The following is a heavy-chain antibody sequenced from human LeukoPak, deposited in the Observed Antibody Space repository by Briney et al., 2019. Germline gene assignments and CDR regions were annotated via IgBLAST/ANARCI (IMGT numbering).Heavy chain of an antibody. CDR1: GFMFRSYA. CDR3: ARVDTAMGSLDY. Sequence: GRSLRLSCAASGFMFRSYAMHWVRHAPGKGREGVAVVWNDGSNENYVDSVKGRFTISRDNAKNTLYLQMNSLRAEDTALYYCARVDTAMGSLDYWGQGILVTVSS. CDR2: VWNDGSNE. J-gene: IGHJ4*02. V-gene: IGHV3-33*01. D-gene: IGHD5-18*01.